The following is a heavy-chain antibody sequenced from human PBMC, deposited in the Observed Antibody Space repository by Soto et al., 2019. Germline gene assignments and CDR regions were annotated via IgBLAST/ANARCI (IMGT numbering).Heavy chain of an antibody. Sequence: SETLSLTCAVYGGSFSGYYWSWIRQPPGKGLEWIGEINHSGSTNYNPSLKSRVTISVDTSKNQFSLKLSSVTAADTAVYYCARGLRITMVRGVIKGYFDYWGQGTLVTVSS. V-gene: IGHV4-34*01. CDR2: INHSGST. J-gene: IGHJ4*02. D-gene: IGHD3-10*01. CDR3: ARGLRITMVRGVIKGYFDY. CDR1: GGSFSGYY.